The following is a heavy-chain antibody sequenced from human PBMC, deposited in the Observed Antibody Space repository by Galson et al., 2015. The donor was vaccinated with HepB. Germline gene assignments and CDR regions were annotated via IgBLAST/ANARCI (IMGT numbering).Heavy chain of an antibody. D-gene: IGHD1-26*01. CDR2: IIPIFGTA. Sequence: SVKVSCKASGGTFSSYAISWVRQAPGQGLEWMGGIIPIFGTANYAQKFQGRVTITADESTSTAYMELSSLRSEDTAVYYCARGRPIVGATMDWFDPWGQGTLVTVSS. V-gene: IGHV1-69*13. CDR1: GGTFSSYA. CDR3: ARGRPIVGATMDWFDP. J-gene: IGHJ5*02.